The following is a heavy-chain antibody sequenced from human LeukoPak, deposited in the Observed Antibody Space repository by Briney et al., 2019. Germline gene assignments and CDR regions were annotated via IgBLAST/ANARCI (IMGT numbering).Heavy chain of an antibody. J-gene: IGHJ4*02. CDR1: GVSISSHY. CDR3: ARVGLGGFWSGYFDY. D-gene: IGHD3-3*01. CDR2: IYYSGST. V-gene: IGHV4-59*11. Sequence: SETLSLTCTVSGVSISSHYWSWLRQPPGKGLEWLGYIYYSGSTNYNPSLKSRVTISVDTSKNQFSLKLSSVTAADTAVYYCARVGLGGFWSGYFDYWGQGTLVTVSS.